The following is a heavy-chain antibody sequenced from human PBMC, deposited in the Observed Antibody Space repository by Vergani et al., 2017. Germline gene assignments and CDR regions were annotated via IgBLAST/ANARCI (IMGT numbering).Heavy chain of an antibody. CDR3: ARTGPLGYCSSTSCYGHAFDI. Sequence: QVQLQESGPGLVKPSETLSLTCTVSGGSISSYYWSWIRQPPGKGLEWIGYIYYSGSTNYNPSLKSRVTISVDTSKNQFSLKLSSVTAADTAVYCCARTGPLGYCSSTSCYGHAFDIWGQGTMVTVSS. V-gene: IGHV4-59*12. CDR1: GGSISSYY. J-gene: IGHJ3*02. CDR2: IYYSGST. D-gene: IGHD2-2*01.